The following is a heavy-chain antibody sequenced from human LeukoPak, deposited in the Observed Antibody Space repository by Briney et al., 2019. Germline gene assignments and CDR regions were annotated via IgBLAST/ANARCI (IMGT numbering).Heavy chain of an antibody. D-gene: IGHD3-22*01. V-gene: IGHV3-21*04. J-gene: IGHJ4*02. CDR2: ISSDNSYI. CDR3: ARHDSWAFDC. Sequence: PGGSLRLSCAASGFSFSRYSMNWVRQAPGKGLEWVSLISSDNSYIYYADSVRGRFTISRDNAKNSLYLQMTSLRDEDTAVYYCARHDSWAFDCWGQGTLVTVSS. CDR1: GFSFSRYS.